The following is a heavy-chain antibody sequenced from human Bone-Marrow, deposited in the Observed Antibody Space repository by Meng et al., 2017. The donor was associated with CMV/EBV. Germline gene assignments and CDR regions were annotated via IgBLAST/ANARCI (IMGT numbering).Heavy chain of an antibody. J-gene: IGHJ4*02. Sequence: GGSLRLSCAASGFTFSSYWMSWVRQAPGKGLEWVANIKQDGSEKYYVDSVKGRFTISRDNAKNTLYLQMNSLRAEDTAVYYCAKGQKIYYDSSGYAYWGQGPRVTGSS. V-gene: IGHV3-7*01. CDR2: IKQDGSEK. CDR3: AKGQKIYYDSSGYAY. D-gene: IGHD3-22*01. CDR1: GFTFSSYW.